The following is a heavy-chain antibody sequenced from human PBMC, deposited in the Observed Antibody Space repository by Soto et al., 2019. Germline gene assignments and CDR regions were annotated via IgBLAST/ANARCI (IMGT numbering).Heavy chain of an antibody. J-gene: IGHJ4*02. Sequence: PGGSLRLSCAASGFTFSNYWMSWVRQAPGKGLEWVANIKQDGSEKYYVDPVKGPFTISRDNAKNSLYLQMDSLRAEDTAVYYCARGLNHYASGSYPIYYFDYWDQGTLVTVSS. CDR2: IKQDGSEK. CDR3: ARGLNHYASGSYPIYYFDY. V-gene: IGHV3-7*03. CDR1: GFTFSNYW. D-gene: IGHD3-10*01.